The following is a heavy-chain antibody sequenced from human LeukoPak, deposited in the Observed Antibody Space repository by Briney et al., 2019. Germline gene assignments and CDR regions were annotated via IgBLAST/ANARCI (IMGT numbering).Heavy chain of an antibody. CDR1: GGTFSSYA. J-gene: IGHJ3*02. CDR3: ARVRDGYFYDAFDI. Sequence: ASVKVSCKASGGTFSSYAISWARQAPGQGLEWMGRIIPIFGTANYAQKFQGRVTITTDESTSTAYMELSSLRSEDTAVYYCARVRDGYFYDAFDIWGQGTMVTVSS. CDR2: IIPIFGTA. D-gene: IGHD5-24*01. V-gene: IGHV1-69*05.